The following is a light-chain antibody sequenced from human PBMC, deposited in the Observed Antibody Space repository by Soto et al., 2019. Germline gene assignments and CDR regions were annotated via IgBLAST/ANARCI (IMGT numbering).Light chain of an antibody. V-gene: IGLV1-40*01. CDR3: QSYDSSLSGYV. CDR1: SSNIGAGYA. Sequence: QSVLTQPPSVSGAPGQRVTISCTGSSSNIGAGYAVHGYQQLPGTAPKLLIYGNSNRPSGVPDRFSGSKSGTSASLAITGLQAEDEADYYCQSYDSSLSGYVFGTGTKLTVL. J-gene: IGLJ1*01. CDR2: GNS.